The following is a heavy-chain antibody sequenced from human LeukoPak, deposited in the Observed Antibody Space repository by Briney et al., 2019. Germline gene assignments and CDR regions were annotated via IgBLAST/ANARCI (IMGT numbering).Heavy chain of an antibody. CDR1: GFTFSSYG. Sequence: PGRSLRLSCAASGFTFSSYGMNWVRQAPGKGLGWVSVIWYDGSKKYHAHSVQGRFTISRDISKNTLYLQMNSLRDEDTAVYHCAKMPVSYSSGWSNFDYWGQGTLVTVSS. V-gene: IGHV3-33*06. CDR2: IWYDGSKK. J-gene: IGHJ4*02. D-gene: IGHD6-19*01. CDR3: AKMPVSYSSGWSNFDY.